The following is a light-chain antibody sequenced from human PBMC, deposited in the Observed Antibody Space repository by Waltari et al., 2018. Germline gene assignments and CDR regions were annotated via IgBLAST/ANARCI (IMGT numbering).Light chain of an antibody. Sequence: IVMTQSPATLSVSPGDSVTLSCMASQSLRSELAWYQQNTGQAPSLLISSVSTRATGIPSRFSGSGSETDFTFTIRGLQSEDFADYFCKQYNNLPQITFGQGTRLEIK. CDR1: QSLRSE. V-gene: IGKV3-15*01. J-gene: IGKJ5*01. CDR2: SVS. CDR3: KQYNNLPQIT.